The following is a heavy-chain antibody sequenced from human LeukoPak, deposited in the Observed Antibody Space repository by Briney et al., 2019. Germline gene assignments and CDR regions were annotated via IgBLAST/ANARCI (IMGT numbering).Heavy chain of an antibody. CDR3: ARDFRGATAY. D-gene: IGHD5-12*01. CDR2: IKQDGSEK. V-gene: IGHV3-7*01. Sequence: PGGSLRLSCAASGFTFSNYWMSWVRQAPGKGLEWVANIKQDGSEKYYVDSVKGRLTISRDNAKNSLYLQMNSLRAEDTAVYYCARDFRGATAYWGQGTLVTVSS. J-gene: IGHJ4*02. CDR1: GFTFSNYW.